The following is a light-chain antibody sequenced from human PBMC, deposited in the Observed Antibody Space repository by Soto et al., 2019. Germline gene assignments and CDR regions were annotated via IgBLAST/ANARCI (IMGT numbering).Light chain of an antibody. CDR2: DAP. J-gene: IGKJ2*01. V-gene: IGKV3-20*01. Sequence: EIVLTQSPGTLSLSPGERATLSCRASQSDSSSYLAWYQQKPGQAPRLLIYDAPSRATGIPDRFSGSGSGTDFTLIISRLESEDFAVYYCQQYGSSLYTFGQGPKLEIK. CDR1: QSDSSSY. CDR3: QQYGSSLYT.